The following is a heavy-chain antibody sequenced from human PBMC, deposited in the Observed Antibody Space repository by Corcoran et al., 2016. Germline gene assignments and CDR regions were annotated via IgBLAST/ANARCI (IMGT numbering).Heavy chain of an antibody. CDR2: IKGGENEK. CDR1: GFAFDTSW. CDR3: GRSSWNDY. Sequence: EVQLVEAGGGLVHPGRSLRLSCAASGFAFDTSWMHWVRQAPGKGLEWVANIKGGENEKFYVDSVKGRFTISRDNGKNLVYLQMNSLRAEDTAVYYWGRSSWNDYWGHGTLVTVSS. D-gene: IGHD6-13*01. J-gene: IGHJ4*01. V-gene: IGHV3-7*01.